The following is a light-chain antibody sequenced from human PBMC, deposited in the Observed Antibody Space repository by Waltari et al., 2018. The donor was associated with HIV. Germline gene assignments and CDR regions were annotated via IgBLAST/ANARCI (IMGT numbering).Light chain of an antibody. CDR3: NSRDRSDNHYV. Sequence: SSELTQDHAVSVALGQTVTITCQGDSLRSYYASWYPQKPGQAPILVIYGKDNRPSGIPDRFSGSSSGNTASLTITGAQAEDEADYYCNSRDRSDNHYVFGTGTKVTVL. CDR1: SLRSYY. CDR2: GKD. J-gene: IGLJ1*01. V-gene: IGLV3-19*01.